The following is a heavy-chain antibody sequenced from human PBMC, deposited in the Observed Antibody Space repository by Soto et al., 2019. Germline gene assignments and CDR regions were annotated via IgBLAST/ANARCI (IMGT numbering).Heavy chain of an antibody. V-gene: IGHV4-34*01. D-gene: IGHD1-7*01. CDR3: ARGRPNGYNWNYGGRLYFDY. Sequence: SETLSLTCAVYGGSFSGCYWSWIRQPPGKGLEWIGEINHSGSTNYNPSLKSRVTISVDTSKNQFSLKLSSVTAADTAVYYCARGRPNGYNWNYGGRLYFDYWGQGTLVTVS. CDR1: GGSFSGCY. J-gene: IGHJ4*02. CDR2: INHSGST.